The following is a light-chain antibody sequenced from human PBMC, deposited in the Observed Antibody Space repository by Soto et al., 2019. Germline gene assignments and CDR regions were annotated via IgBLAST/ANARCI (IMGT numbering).Light chain of an antibody. V-gene: IGKV1-33*01. CDR3: QQYNSYTYT. J-gene: IGKJ2*01. CDR1: HDISNY. CDR2: DAS. Sequence: DIQMTQSPSSXSASVGDRVTITCQASHDISNYLNWYQQKPGKAPKLLIYDASNLETGVPSRFSGSGSGTEFTLTISSLQPDDVATYYCQQYNSYTYTFGQGTKVDIK.